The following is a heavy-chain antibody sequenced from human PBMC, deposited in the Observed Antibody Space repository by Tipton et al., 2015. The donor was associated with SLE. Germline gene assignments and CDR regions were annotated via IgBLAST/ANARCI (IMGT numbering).Heavy chain of an antibody. Sequence: LRLSCTVSGGSISSGGYSWSWIRQHPGKGLEWIGYIYYSGSTYYNPSLKSRVTISIDTSKNQFSLKLSSVTAADTAVYYCARALQNYFDYWGQGTLVTVSS. J-gene: IGHJ4*02. CDR1: GGSISSGGYS. V-gene: IGHV4-31*02. CDR2: IYYSGST. CDR3: ARALQNYFDY.